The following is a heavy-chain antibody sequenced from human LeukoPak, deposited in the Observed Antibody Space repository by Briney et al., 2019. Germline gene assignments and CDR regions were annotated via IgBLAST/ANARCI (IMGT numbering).Heavy chain of an antibody. CDR2: INPSGGST. CDR1: GYTFTGYY. J-gene: IGHJ4*02. Sequence: GASVKVSCKASGYTFTGYYMHWVRQAPGQGLEWMGIINPSGGSTTYAQKFQGRVTMTRDMSTSTVYMELSSLRSEDTAMYYCARGHQGALFDYWGQGTLVTVSS. D-gene: IGHD4/OR15-4a*01. CDR3: ARGHQGALFDY. V-gene: IGHV1-46*01.